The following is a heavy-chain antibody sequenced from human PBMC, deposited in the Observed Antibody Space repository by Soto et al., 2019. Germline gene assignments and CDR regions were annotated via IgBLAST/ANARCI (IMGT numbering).Heavy chain of an antibody. CDR1: GGSISSSSYY. CDR2: IYYSGTT. J-gene: IGHJ4*02. D-gene: IGHD1-26*01. V-gene: IGHV4-39*01. Sequence: SETLSLTCTVSGGSISSSSYYWAWIRQPPGKGLEWIGNIYYSGTTYYNPSLQSRVTISVDTSKDQFSLKLSSVTAKDTAVYYCARNTRTGAPSNFDYWGQGNLVTVSS. CDR3: ARNTRTGAPSNFDY.